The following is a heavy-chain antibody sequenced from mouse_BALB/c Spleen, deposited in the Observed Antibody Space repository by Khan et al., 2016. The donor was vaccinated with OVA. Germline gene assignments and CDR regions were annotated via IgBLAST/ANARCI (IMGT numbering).Heavy chain of an antibody. V-gene: IGHV3-2*02. CDR2: ISYSGRP. J-gene: IGHJ2*01. CDR1: GYSITSDYA. Sequence: EVQLQESGPGLVKPSQSLSLTCTVTGYSITSDYAWNWIRQFPGNKLEWMGYISYSGRPSYNPSLKSRISITRDTSKNQCFLPFNSVTTEDTATSYCARSVTITTVVATDFDYWGQGTTLTVSS. D-gene: IGHD1-1*01. CDR3: ARSVTITTVVATDFDY.